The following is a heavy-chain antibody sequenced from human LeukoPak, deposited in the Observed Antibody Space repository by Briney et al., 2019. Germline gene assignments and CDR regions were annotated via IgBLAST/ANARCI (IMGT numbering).Heavy chain of an antibody. J-gene: IGHJ4*02. CDR1: GFTFSSYG. V-gene: IGHV3-30*02. CDR2: IWYDGINK. CDR3: AKDLERHIVVVTASAVDY. Sequence: GGSLRLSCAASGFTFSSYGMHWVRLAPGKGLEWVAVIWYDGINKYYADSVKGRFTISRDNSENTLYLQMNSLRAEDTAVYYCAKDLERHIVVVTASAVDYWGQGTLVTVSS. D-gene: IGHD2-21*02.